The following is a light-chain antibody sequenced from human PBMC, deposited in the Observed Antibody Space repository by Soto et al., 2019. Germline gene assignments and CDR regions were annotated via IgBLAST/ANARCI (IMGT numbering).Light chain of an antibody. V-gene: IGLV1-44*01. CDR1: SSNIGRNT. CDR3: ASWDASLNGVV. J-gene: IGLJ2*01. Sequence: QSVLTQPPSASGTPGQRVTISCSGSSSNIGRNTVNWYQQLPGTAPKLLIYTNNQRPSGVPDRFSGSKSGTSASLAISGLQSEDAADYYCASWDASLNGVVFGGGTKLTVL. CDR2: TNN.